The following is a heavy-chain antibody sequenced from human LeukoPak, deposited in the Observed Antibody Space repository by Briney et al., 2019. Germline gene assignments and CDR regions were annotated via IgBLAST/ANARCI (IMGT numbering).Heavy chain of an antibody. CDR1: GFTLSSHY. V-gene: IGHV3-66*02. J-gene: IGHJ3*02. Sequence: GDSLRHFRAPSGFTLSSHYVRWPRQATGEGLVYGSVLYSGGSTYYADSVKGRFTISRDNSKNTLYLQMNSLRAEDTAGYYCARDLANYDFWSGSSSGGDIWGQGTMVTVSS. CDR3: ARDLANYDFWSGSSSGGDI. CDR2: LYSGGST. D-gene: IGHD3-3*01.